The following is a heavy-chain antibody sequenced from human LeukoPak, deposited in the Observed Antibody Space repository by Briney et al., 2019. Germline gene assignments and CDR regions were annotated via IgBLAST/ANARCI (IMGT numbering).Heavy chain of an antibody. D-gene: IGHD2-2*01. CDR1: GFTFSSYA. V-gene: IGHV3-49*04. J-gene: IGHJ4*02. CDR3: TRPIYCSTSGCQGYYFDY. CDR2: IRRKASGETT. Sequence: GGSLRLSCAASGFTFSSYAMSWVRQAPGKGLEWVALIRRKASGETTEYAASVRGRLTILRDDSKSIAYLQMNSLKAEDAAVYYCTRPIYCSTSGCQGYYFDYWGQGTLVTVSS.